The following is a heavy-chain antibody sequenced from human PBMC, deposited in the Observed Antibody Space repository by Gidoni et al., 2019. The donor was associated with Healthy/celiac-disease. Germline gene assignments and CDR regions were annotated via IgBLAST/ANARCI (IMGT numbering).Heavy chain of an antibody. J-gene: IGHJ6*02. CDR3: AKDAYSSSWYFDYYYYGMDV. Sequence: EVQLLESGGGLVQPGGSLRLSCAASGFTFSSYAMSWVRQAPGKGLEWVSAISGSGGSTYYADSVKGRFTISRDNSKNTLYLQMNSLRAEDTAVYYCAKDAYSSSWYFDYYYYGMDVWGQGTTVTVSS. CDR1: GFTFSSYA. V-gene: IGHV3-23*01. CDR2: ISGSGGST. D-gene: IGHD6-13*01.